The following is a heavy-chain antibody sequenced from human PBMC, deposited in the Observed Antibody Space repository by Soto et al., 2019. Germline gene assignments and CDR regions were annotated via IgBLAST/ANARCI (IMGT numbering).Heavy chain of an antibody. J-gene: IGHJ4*02. Sequence: QVQLVQSGAEVKKPGASVKVSCKASGYTFTSYGISWVRQAPGQGLEWMGWISPYNGNTNYAQKLQGRVTLTTDTSTSRAYIELRSLRSDDTAVYYCARDTREVRGVIISNYWGQGTLVTVSS. V-gene: IGHV1-18*01. D-gene: IGHD3-10*01. CDR3: ARDTREVRGVIISNY. CDR1: GYTFTSYG. CDR2: ISPYNGNT.